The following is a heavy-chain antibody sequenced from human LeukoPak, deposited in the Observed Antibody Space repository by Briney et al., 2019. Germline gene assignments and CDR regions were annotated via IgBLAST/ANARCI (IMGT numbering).Heavy chain of an antibody. V-gene: IGHV4-39*01. D-gene: IGHD3-22*01. CDR2: IYYGGST. Sequence: PSETLSLTCTVSGGSISSSSYHWGWIRQPPGKGLEWIGTIYYGGSTYYNPSLKSRVTISVDTSKKQFSLKLTSATAADAAVYYCARLGDYYDSSGYFDAFDIWGQGTMVTVFS. J-gene: IGHJ3*02. CDR1: GGSISSSSYH. CDR3: ARLGDYYDSSGYFDAFDI.